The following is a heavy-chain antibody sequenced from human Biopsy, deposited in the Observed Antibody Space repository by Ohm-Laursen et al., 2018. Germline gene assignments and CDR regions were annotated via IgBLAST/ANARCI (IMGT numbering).Heavy chain of an antibody. CDR1: GDSISSYY. V-gene: IGHV4-59*01. D-gene: IGHD3-22*01. Sequence: SETLSLTCPVSGDSISSYYWSWIRQPPGKGLAWIGYVYYTGSTDYNPSLQSRVTISVDTSKNHFSLRLRSVTPADTAIYYCARDRGYYSDRTVPGYFDLWGRGTLVTVSS. CDR2: VYYTGST. CDR3: ARDRGYYSDRTVPGYFDL. J-gene: IGHJ2*01.